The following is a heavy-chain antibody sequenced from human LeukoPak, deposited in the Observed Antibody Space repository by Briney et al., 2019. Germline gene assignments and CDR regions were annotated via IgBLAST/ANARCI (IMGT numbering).Heavy chain of an antibody. Sequence: AGSLRLSCAASGFTFSNYEMNWVRQAPGKGLKWVSHISGSGSAIYYADSVKGRFTISRDNAKNSLYLQMNSLRAEDTAVYYCARRYCSSTTCTLDYWGQGTLVTVSS. CDR2: ISGSGSAI. CDR3: ARRYCSSTTCTLDY. CDR1: GFTFSNYE. J-gene: IGHJ4*02. V-gene: IGHV3-48*03. D-gene: IGHD2-2*01.